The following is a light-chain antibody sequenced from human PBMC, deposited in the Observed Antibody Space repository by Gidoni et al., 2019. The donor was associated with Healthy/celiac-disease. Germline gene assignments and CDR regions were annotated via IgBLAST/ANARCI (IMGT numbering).Light chain of an antibody. Sequence: QSVLTQPPSASRPPGQRVTISCSGSGANRASNTVTWYQQLWGTAPKLLTYSNNQRPSGVPDRFSGSKSCTSASLAISALQSVDEADYYCAAGDDSLNAWVCGGGTKLTVL. CDR3: AAGDDSLNAWV. V-gene: IGLV1-44*01. CDR1: GANRASNT. CDR2: SNN. J-gene: IGLJ3*02.